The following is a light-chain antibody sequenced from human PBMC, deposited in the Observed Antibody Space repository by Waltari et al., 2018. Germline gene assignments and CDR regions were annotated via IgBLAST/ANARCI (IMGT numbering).Light chain of an antibody. CDR1: GSNLGAAYD. J-gene: IGLJ3*02. CDR3: QSYDTSLSVV. CDR2: GST. Sequence: QSVLTQPPSVSGAPGQRVTISCTGRGSNLGAAYDVNLYQQLPRAAPKPLIYGSTSRPLGVPARFFGSTSGTSASLAITGLQAEDEADYYCQSYDTSLSVVFGGGTKLTVL. V-gene: IGLV1-40*01.